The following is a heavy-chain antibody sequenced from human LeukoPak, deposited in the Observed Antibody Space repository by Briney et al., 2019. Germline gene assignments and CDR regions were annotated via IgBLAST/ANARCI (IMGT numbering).Heavy chain of an antibody. CDR2: INPNGGGT. D-gene: IGHD5-12*01. Sequence: ASVKVSCKASGYTVTGHYVHWVRQAPGPGLEWMGWINPNGGGTNYAQKFQGRVTMTRDTSINTVYMELTRLTSDDTAVYYCARDGAPFDGYDYLAPFVYWGQGTLVTVSS. CDR3: ARDGAPFDGYDYLAPFVY. V-gene: IGHV1-2*02. CDR1: GYTVTGHY. J-gene: IGHJ4*02.